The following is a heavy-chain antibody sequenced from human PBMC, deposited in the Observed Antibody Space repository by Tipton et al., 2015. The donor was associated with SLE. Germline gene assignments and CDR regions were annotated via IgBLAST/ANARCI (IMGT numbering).Heavy chain of an antibody. CDR1: GGSIRSSNW. J-gene: IGHJ4*02. Sequence: TLSLTCAVSGGSIRSSNWWSWVRQPPGKGLEWIGSIYHSGNTYSNPSLKSRVTISVDTSKNQFSLKMSSVTAADTAVYYCARDTLGGLDYWGQGTLVTVSS. D-gene: IGHD7-27*01. CDR3: ARDTLGGLDY. V-gene: IGHV4-4*02. CDR2: IYHSGNT.